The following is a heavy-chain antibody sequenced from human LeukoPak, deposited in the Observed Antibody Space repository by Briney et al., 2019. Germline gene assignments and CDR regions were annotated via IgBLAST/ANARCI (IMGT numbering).Heavy chain of an antibody. CDR1: GGSFSGYY. D-gene: IGHD6-6*01. V-gene: IGHV4-34*01. J-gene: IGHJ6*03. Sequence: SETLSLTCDVYGGSFSGYYWSWIRQPPRKGLEWIGEINHSGSTNYNPSLKSRVTISVDTSKNQFSLKLSSVTAADTAVYYCARGAIAAPFPYYYYYMDVWGKGTTVTVSS. CDR3: ARGAIAAPFPYYYYYMDV. CDR2: INHSGST.